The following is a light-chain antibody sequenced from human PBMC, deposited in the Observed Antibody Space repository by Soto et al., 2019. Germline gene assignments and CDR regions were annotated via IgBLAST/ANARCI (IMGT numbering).Light chain of an antibody. Sequence: QSALTQPPSASGSPGQSVTISCTGTSSDVGGYDFVSWYQQHPGEAPKLMIYEVNKRPSGVPDRFSGSKSGNTASLTVSGLQAGDEADYYCSAYAGSNNYVFGTGPKLTVL. V-gene: IGLV2-8*01. CDR1: SSDVGGYDF. CDR3: SAYAGSNNYV. CDR2: EVN. J-gene: IGLJ1*01.